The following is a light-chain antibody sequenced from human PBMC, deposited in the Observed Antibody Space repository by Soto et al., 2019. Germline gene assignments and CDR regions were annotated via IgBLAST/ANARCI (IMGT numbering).Light chain of an antibody. CDR2: AAS. V-gene: IGKV1-39*01. CDR1: QSIGTH. Sequence: DIQMTQSPSSLSASVGDRVTITCRASQSIGTHLNWYQQKPGKAPKLLIYAASSLQSGVPSRFSGGGSGTDFTLTISSLQPEDFATYYCQQTFSTPLTFGGGTKVEIK. CDR3: QQTFSTPLT. J-gene: IGKJ4*01.